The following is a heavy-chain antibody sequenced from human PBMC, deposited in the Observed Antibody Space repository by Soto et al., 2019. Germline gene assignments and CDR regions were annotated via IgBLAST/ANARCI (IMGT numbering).Heavy chain of an antibody. Sequence: PGGSLTLSCAASGFTFTRYSMNWVRQAPGKGLEWVSSISSTTNYIYYGDSMKGRFTISRDNAKNSLYLEMNSLRAEDTAVYYSARESEDLTSNFDNWGQESLVTLSS. CDR1: GFTFTRYS. J-gene: IGHJ4*02. CDR3: ARESEDLTSNFDN. CDR2: ISSTTNYI. V-gene: IGHV3-21*06.